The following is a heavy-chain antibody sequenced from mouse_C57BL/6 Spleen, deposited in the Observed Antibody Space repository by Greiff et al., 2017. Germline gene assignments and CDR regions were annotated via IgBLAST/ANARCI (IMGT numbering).Heavy chain of an antibody. J-gene: IGHJ3*01. CDR2: ISDGGSYT. D-gene: IGHD2-13*01. Sequence: EVQVVESGGGLVKPGGSLKLSCAASGFTFSSYAMSWVRQTPEKRLEWVATISDGGSYTYYPDNVKGRFTISRDNAKNNLYLQMSHLKSEDTAMYYCARDGDYRGFAYWGQGTLVTVSA. V-gene: IGHV5-4*01. CDR3: ARDGDYRGFAY. CDR1: GFTFSSYA.